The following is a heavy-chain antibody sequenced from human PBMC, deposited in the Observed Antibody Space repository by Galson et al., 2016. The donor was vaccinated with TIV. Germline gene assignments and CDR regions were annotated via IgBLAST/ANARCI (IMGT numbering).Heavy chain of an antibody. J-gene: IGHJ4*02. CDR1: GDTFSNYA. CDR2: IIPILNIA. V-gene: IGHV1-69*04. CDR3: ARGPAENY. Sequence: SVKVSCKASGDTFSNYAISWVRQAPEQGLEWMGRIIPILNIANYAQEFQGRVTITADESTSTVYMELNSLRSDDTAVYYCARGPAENYWGQGTLVTVSS.